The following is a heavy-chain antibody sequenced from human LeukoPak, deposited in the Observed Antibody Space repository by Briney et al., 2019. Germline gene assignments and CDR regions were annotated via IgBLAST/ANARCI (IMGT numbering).Heavy chain of an antibody. CDR2: IGSSSSTM. Sequence: GGPLRLSCAASGFTFSSYSMNWVRQAPGKGLEWVSYIGSSSSTMYYGDSVKGRFTISRDNSKSTLSLQMNSLRAEDTAIYYCATYRQVLLPFESWGQGTLVTVSS. V-gene: IGHV3-48*01. J-gene: IGHJ4*02. D-gene: IGHD2-8*02. CDR1: GFTFSSYS. CDR3: ATYRQVLLPFES.